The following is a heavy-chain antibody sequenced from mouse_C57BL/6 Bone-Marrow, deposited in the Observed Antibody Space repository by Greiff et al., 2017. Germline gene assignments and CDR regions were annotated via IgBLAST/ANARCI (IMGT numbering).Heavy chain of an antibody. CDR3: AREVLLLAMDY. D-gene: IGHD2-10*01. V-gene: IGHV1-26*01. J-gene: IGHJ4*01. CDR1: GYTFTDYY. CDR2: INPNNGGT. Sequence: EVQLQQSGPELVKPGASVKISCKASGYTFTDYYMNWVKQSHGKSLEWIGDINPNNGGTSYNQKFKGKATLTVDKSSSTAYMELRSLTSEDSAVYYCAREVLLLAMDYWGQGTSVTVSS.